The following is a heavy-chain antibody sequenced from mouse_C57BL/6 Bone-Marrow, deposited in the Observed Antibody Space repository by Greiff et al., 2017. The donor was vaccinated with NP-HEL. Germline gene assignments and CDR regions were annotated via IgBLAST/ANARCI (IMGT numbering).Heavy chain of an antibody. CDR2: IHPSDSDT. J-gene: IGHJ1*03. Sequence: VQLQQSVAELVRPGASVKLSCTASGFNIKNTYMHWVKQRPGQGLEWIGRIHPSDSDTNYNQKFKGKATLTVDKSSSTAYMQLSSLTSEDSAVYYCAIPTTVVPWYFDVWGTGTTVTVSS. CDR3: AIPTTVVPWYFDV. CDR1: GFNIKNTY. D-gene: IGHD1-1*01. V-gene: IGHV1-74*01.